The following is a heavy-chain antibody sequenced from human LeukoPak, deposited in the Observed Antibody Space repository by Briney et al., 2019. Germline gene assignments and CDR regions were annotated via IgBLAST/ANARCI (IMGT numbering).Heavy chain of an antibody. Sequence: GGSLRLSCAASGFTFSSYAMSWVRQAPGKGLEWVSAISGSGGSTYYADSVKGRFTISRDNSKNTLYLQMNSLRAEDTAVYYCAKELLWFGELLNYFDYWGQGTLVTVSS. D-gene: IGHD3-10*01. CDR1: GFTFSSYA. CDR3: AKELLWFGELLNYFDY. CDR2: ISGSGGST. J-gene: IGHJ4*02. V-gene: IGHV3-23*01.